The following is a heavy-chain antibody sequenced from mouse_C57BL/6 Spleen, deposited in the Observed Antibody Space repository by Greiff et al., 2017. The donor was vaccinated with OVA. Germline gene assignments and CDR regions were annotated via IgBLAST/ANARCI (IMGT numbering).Heavy chain of an antibody. V-gene: IGHV5-4*03. Sequence: EVMLVESGGGLVKPGGSLKLSCAASGFTFSSYAMSWVRQTPEKRLEWVATISDGGSYTYYPDNVKGRFTISRDNAKNNLYLQMSHLKSEDTAMYYCARVYDGYIYWYFDVWGTGTTVTVSS. J-gene: IGHJ1*03. CDR2: ISDGGSYT. D-gene: IGHD2-3*01. CDR3: ARVYDGYIYWYFDV. CDR1: GFTFSSYA.